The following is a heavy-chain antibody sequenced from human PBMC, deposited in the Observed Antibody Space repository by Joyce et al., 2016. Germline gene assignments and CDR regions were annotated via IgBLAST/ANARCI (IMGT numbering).Heavy chain of an antibody. Sequence: QVQLQESGPRLVKPSETLSLTCNVSGDSISHHYWTWIRQPPGKGLACIGYVYYSGSANYNPALKSRVTISVDTSKNQFSLKLSSVTAADSAVYYCARANVEMASVASYYFDYWGPGTLVTVSS. CDR3: ARANVEMASVASYYFDY. J-gene: IGHJ4*02. CDR2: VYYSGSA. V-gene: IGHV4-59*11. D-gene: IGHD5-24*01. CDR1: GDSISHHY.